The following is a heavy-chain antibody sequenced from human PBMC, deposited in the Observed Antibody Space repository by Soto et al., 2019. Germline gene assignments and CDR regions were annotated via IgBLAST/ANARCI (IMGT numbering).Heavy chain of an antibody. CDR2: IYPDDSDA. J-gene: IGHJ4*02. D-gene: IGHD3-10*01. Sequence: PGESLKISCKGSGYIFANYWINWVRQMPGKGLEWMGIIYPDDSDARYSPSSQGHVTISIDKSIDTAYLHWSDLKASDTGIYYCVRRLGRTKYGGPYYPDSWGQGTLVTVSS. CDR3: VRRLGRTKYGGPYYPDS. CDR1: GYIFANYW. V-gene: IGHV5-51*01.